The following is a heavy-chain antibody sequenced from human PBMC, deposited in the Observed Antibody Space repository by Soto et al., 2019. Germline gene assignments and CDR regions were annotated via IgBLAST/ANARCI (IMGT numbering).Heavy chain of an antibody. V-gene: IGHV3-48*03. Sequence: GGSLRLSCAASGFTFSSYEMNWVRQAPGKGLEWVSYISSSGSTIYYADSVKGRFTISRDNAKNSLYLQMNSLRAEDTAVYYCARGDTAMVAVYYYGMDVWGQGTRVTVSS. D-gene: IGHD5-18*01. J-gene: IGHJ6*02. CDR3: ARGDTAMVAVYYYGMDV. CDR1: GFTFSSYE. CDR2: ISSSGSTI.